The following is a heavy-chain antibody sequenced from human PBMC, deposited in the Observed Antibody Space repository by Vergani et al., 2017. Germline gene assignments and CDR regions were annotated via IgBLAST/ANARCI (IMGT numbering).Heavy chain of an antibody. CDR2: ISWDGGST. Sequence: EVQLVESGGVVVQPGGSLRLSCAASGFTFDDYTMHWVRQAPGKGLAWVSLISWDGGSTSYADSVKGRFTISRDNSKNSLYLQMNSLRTEDTALYYCAKDAMRDGYNSWGVDYWGQGTLVTVSS. V-gene: IGHV3-43*01. CDR1: GFTFDDYT. J-gene: IGHJ4*02. D-gene: IGHD5-24*01. CDR3: AKDAMRDGYNSWGVDY.